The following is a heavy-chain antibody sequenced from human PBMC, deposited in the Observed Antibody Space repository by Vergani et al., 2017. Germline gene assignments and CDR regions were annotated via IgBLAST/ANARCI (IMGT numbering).Heavy chain of an antibody. CDR2: INPNSGGT. CDR1: GYTFTGYY. Sequence: QVQLVQSGAEVKKPGASVKVSCKASGYTFTGYYMHWVRQAPGQGLEWMGWINPNSGGTNYAQKFQGRVTMNRDTSSSTSYMELSRLRSDDTAVYYCASGLMVRGVISPYYCYGMDVWGQGTTVTVS. V-gene: IGHV1-2*02. CDR3: ASGLMVRGVISPYYCYGMDV. D-gene: IGHD3-10*01. J-gene: IGHJ6*02.